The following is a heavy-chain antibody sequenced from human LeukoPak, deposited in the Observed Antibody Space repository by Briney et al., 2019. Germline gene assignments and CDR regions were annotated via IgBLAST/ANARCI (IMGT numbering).Heavy chain of an antibody. CDR1: GYTFTGYY. D-gene: IGHD3-16*02. Sequence: ASVKVSCKASGYTFTGYYMHWVRQAPGQGLEWMGWISAYNGNTNYAQKLQGRVTMTTDTSTSTAYMELRSLRSDDTAVYYCARDFGVWGSYRYTGFDYWGQGTLVTVSS. J-gene: IGHJ4*02. CDR3: ARDFGVWGSYRYTGFDY. CDR2: ISAYNGNT. V-gene: IGHV1-18*04.